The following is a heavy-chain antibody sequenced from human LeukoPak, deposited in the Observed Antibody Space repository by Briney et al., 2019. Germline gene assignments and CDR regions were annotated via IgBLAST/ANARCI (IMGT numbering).Heavy chain of an antibody. V-gene: IGHV5-51*01. CDR1: GYTFTSNW. J-gene: IGHJ4*02. D-gene: IGHD5-24*01. CDR3: ARQGGYNNFDY. CDR2: IYPGDSDT. Sequence: PGESLKISCKGSGYTFTSNWIGWVLQMPGKGLEWMVIIYPGDSDTTYSPSFKGQVTISADKSISTAYLQWSSLKASDTAMYYCARQGGYNNFDYWGQGTLVTVSS.